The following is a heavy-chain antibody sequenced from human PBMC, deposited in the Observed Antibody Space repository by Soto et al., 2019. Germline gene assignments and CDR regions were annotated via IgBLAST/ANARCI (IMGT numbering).Heavy chain of an antibody. CDR3: ARTILPSITMIVVVVTPADY. CDR1: GYTFTSYG. CDR2: ISAYNGNT. Sequence: QVRLVQSGAEVKKPGASVKVSCKASGYTFTSYGISWVRQAPGQGLEWMGWISAYNGNTNYAQKLQGRVTMTTDTSTSTAYMELRSLRSDDTAVYYCARTILPSITMIVVVVTPADYWGQGTLVTVSS. J-gene: IGHJ4*02. V-gene: IGHV1-18*04. D-gene: IGHD3-22*01.